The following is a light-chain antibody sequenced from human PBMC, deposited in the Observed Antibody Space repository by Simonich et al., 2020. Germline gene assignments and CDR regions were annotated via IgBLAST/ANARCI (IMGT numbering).Light chain of an antibody. Sequence: QTVVTQEPSLTVSPGGTVTLTCASSTGAVTSGYYPNWFQQKPGQEPRARIYSTSNKRSWTPARFSGSLLGGKAALTLSGVQPEDEAEYYCLLYYGGAQVFGGGTKLTVL. CDR3: LLYYGGAQV. V-gene: IGLV7-43*01. CDR1: TGAVTSGYY. CDR2: STS. J-gene: IGLJ2*01.